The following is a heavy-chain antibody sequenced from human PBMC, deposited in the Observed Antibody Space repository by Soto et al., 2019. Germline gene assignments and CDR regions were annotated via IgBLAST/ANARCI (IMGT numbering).Heavy chain of an antibody. D-gene: IGHD3-10*01. V-gene: IGHV3-23*01. CDR2: ISDSGGST. CDR1: GFTFSSYT. CDR3: AKGLGDYYYMDV. J-gene: IGHJ6*03. Sequence: GGSLRLSCAASGFTFSSYTMSWVRQAPGKGLEWVSAISDSGGSTYYADSVKGRFTISRDNSKHTLFLQVNSLRAEDTAVYYCAKGLGDYYYMDVWGKGTTVTVSS.